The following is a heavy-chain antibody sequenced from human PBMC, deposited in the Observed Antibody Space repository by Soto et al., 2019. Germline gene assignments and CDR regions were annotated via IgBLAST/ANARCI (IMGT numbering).Heavy chain of an antibody. J-gene: IGHJ4*02. CDR3: ARESEDLTSNFDY. CDR1: GFTFTRYS. Sequence: GGSLRLSCAASGFTFTRYSMNWVRQAPGKGLEWVSSISSTTNYIYCGDSMKGRFTISRDNAENSLYLEMNSLRAEDTAVYYCARESEDLTSNFDYWGQGTLVTVSS. V-gene: IGHV3-21*06. CDR2: ISSTTNYI.